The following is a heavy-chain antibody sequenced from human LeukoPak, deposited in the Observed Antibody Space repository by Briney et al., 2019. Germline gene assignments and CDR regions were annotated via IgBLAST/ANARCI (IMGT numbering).Heavy chain of an antibody. V-gene: IGHV1-3*01. CDR1: GYTFTSYA. Sequence: ASVKVSCKASGYTFTSYAMHWVRQAPGQRLEWMGWINAGNGNTKYSQKFQGRVTITRDTSASTAYMELSSLRSEDTAVYYCARSMVRGVIITRGYFDYRGQGTLVTVSS. CDR2: INAGNGNT. J-gene: IGHJ4*02. CDR3: ARSMVRGVIITRGYFDY. D-gene: IGHD3-10*01.